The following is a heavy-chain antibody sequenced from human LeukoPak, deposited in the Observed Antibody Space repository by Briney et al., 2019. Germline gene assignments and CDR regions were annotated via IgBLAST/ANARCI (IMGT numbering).Heavy chain of an antibody. V-gene: IGHV1-2*02. Sequence: ASVKVSCKASGYTFNDYYVHWVRQAPGQGLEWMGRIDPDSGGTHYPQKFQGRVTMTRDTSISTAYMELSRLRSDDTAVYYCAREYYDSSGRKHAFENWGQGTLVTVSS. J-gene: IGHJ3*02. CDR3: AREYYDSSGRKHAFEN. CDR2: IDPDSGGT. CDR1: GYTFNDYY. D-gene: IGHD3-22*01.